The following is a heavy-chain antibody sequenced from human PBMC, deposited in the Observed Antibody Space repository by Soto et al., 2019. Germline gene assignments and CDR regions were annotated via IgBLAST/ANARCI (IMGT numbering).Heavy chain of an antibody. CDR1: GYTFTSYD. V-gene: IGHV1-8*01. J-gene: IGHJ5*02. D-gene: IGHD3-3*01. CDR3: ARGQGMFEWLLYRNWFDP. Sequence: QVQLVQSGAEVKKPGASVKVSCKASGYTFTSYDINWVRQATGQGLEWMGWMNPNSGNTGYAQKFQGRVTMTRNTTIRTAYMELSSLRSKDTAVYYWARGQGMFEWLLYRNWFDPWGQGTLVTVSS. CDR2: MNPNSGNT.